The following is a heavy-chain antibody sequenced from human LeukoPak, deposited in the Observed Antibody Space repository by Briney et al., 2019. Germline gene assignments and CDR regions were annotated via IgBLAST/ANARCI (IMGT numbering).Heavy chain of an antibody. D-gene: IGHD6-19*01. CDR1: GFTFSSYE. V-gene: IGHV3-48*03. Sequence: GGSLRLSCAASGFTFSSYEMNWVRQAPGKGLEWVSYISSSASTVYYADSVKGRFTISRDNAKNSLYLQMNSLRAEDTAVYYCAKGRQWLVAPFDYWGQGTLVTVSS. CDR3: AKGRQWLVAPFDY. J-gene: IGHJ4*02. CDR2: ISSSASTV.